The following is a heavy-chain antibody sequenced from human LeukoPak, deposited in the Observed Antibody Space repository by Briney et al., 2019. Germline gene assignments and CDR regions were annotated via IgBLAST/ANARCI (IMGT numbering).Heavy chain of an antibody. V-gene: IGHV3-21*01. Sequence: GGSLSLSFAASGFILSYYNMNWVRQAPGKGLGWVSFIAISGTYITYADSMKGRFTISRDNAKNSLYLQMNSLRAEDTAVYYCARDLSATARAYDYWGQGTLVTVSS. D-gene: IGHD1-26*01. CDR2: IAISGTYI. CDR1: GFILSYYN. J-gene: IGHJ4*02. CDR3: ARDLSATARAYDY.